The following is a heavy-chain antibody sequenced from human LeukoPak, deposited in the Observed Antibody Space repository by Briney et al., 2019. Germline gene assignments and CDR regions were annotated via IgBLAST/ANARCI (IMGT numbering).Heavy chain of an antibody. V-gene: IGHV1-18*01. Sequence: GASVKVSCKASGYTFTSYGISWVRQAPGQGLEWMGWISAYNGNTNYAQKLQGRVTMTTDTSTSTAYMELRSLRSDDTAVYYCARVHPRGIAAAGAAYWGQGTLVTVSS. J-gene: IGHJ4*02. D-gene: IGHD6-13*01. CDR1: GYTFTSYG. CDR3: ARVHPRGIAAAGAAY. CDR2: ISAYNGNT.